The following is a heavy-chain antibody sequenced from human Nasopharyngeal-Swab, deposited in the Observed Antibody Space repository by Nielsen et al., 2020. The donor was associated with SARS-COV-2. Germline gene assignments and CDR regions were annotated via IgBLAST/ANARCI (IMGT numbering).Heavy chain of an antibody. CDR1: GASIAYSTFS. J-gene: IGHJ4*02. Sequence: SETLSLTCTVSGASIAYSTFSCVLILQPPLQGLEWIGHIYYNGNTYQNPSLKSRLTISVDKSKNQFSLQLSSVTAADTAVYYCVRSSSWYYFDYWAQGTQVTVSS. D-gene: IGHD6-13*01. CDR3: VRSSSWYYFDY. CDR2: IYYNGNT. V-gene: IGHV4-39*01.